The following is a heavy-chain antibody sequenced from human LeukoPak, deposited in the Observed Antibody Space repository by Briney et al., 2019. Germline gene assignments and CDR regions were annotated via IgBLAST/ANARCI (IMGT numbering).Heavy chain of an antibody. V-gene: IGHV3-66*01. J-gene: IGHJ6*03. CDR1: EFSVGSNY. D-gene: IGHD2-2*01. Sequence: PGGSLRLSCAASEFSVGSNYMTWVRQAPGKGLEWVSLIYSGGSTYYADSVKGRFTISRDNSKNTLYLQMNSLRAEDTAVYYCARVAAEVVGVPGAAGFGWLRRDYYYMDVWGKGTTVTVSS. CDR3: ARVAAEVVGVPGAAGFGWLRRDYYYMDV. CDR2: IYSGGST.